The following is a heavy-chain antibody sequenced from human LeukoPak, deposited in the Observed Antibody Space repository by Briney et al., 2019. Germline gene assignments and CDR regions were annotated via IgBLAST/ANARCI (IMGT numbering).Heavy chain of an antibody. V-gene: IGHV3-23*01. J-gene: IGHJ5*02. Sequence: GGSLRLSCAASGFTFSSHGMGWVRQPPGKGLEWVSGIGGRGRNTYYADSVKGRFTISRDNSKNRLFLQMNSLRVEDTAVYYCAKAPLDGIVARVADRQLARFDPWGQGTLVTVSS. CDR3: AKAPLDGIVARVADRQLARFDP. CDR1: GFTFSSHG. CDR2: IGGRGRNT. D-gene: IGHD1-26*01.